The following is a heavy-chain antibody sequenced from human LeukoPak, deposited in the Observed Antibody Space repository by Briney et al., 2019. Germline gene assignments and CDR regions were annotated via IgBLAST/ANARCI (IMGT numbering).Heavy chain of an antibody. CDR1: GFTFSSYA. V-gene: IGHV3-23*01. D-gene: IGHD1-7*01. CDR2: IRGNGGST. CDR3: AKAGNWNYREYFDY. J-gene: IGHJ4*02. Sequence: GGSLRLSCAASGFTFSSYAMSWVRQAPEEGLGWVSAIRGNGGSTYYADSVKGPFTISRDNSKHTLYLQMNSLRAEDTAVYYCAKAGNWNYREYFDYWGQGTLVTVSS.